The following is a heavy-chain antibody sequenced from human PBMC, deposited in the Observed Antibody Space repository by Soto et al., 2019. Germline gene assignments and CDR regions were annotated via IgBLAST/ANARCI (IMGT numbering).Heavy chain of an antibody. D-gene: IGHD5-12*01. V-gene: IGHV1-8*01. CDR3: SRHPKRRWLAK. CDR1: YFTFTVYD. CDR2: MNPNSGVT. Sequence: GSVXVSCKASYFTFTVYDIHCVRQATGQGLEWMGWMNPNSGVTFYAQKFQGGVIMTRNTSISTAYMELISLTSEDTAVYYCSRHPKRRWLAKWRKGTMLNVS. J-gene: IGHJ4*02.